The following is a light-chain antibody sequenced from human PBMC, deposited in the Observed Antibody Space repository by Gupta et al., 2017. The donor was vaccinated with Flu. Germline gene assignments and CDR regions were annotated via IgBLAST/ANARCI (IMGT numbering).Light chain of an antibody. CDR2: WAS. V-gene: IGKV4-1*01. J-gene: IGKJ2*01. CDR1: QNLLYSPNNKNY. Sequence: VSLGERATINCKSSQNLLYSPNNKNYLAWYQQKPGQPPTLLIYWASTRESGIPDRFSGSGSETDFTLTISSLQAEDLAVYYCQQYHYTPFIFGQGTNLGIK. CDR3: QQYHYTPFI.